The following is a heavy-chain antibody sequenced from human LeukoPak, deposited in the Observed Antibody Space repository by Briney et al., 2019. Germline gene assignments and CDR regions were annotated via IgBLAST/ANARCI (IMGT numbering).Heavy chain of an antibody. D-gene: IGHD3-22*01. V-gene: IGHV3-23*01. Sequence: GGSLRLSCAASGFTFSNYAMSWVRQTPGKGLEWVSAISGSGGSTYYADSVKGRFTIARDNSKNTLYLQMNSLRAEETALYYCAKDPLRYYDSPGENWFDPWGQGTLVTVSS. CDR1: GFTFSNYA. CDR3: AKDPLRYYDSPGENWFDP. J-gene: IGHJ5*02. CDR2: ISGSGGST.